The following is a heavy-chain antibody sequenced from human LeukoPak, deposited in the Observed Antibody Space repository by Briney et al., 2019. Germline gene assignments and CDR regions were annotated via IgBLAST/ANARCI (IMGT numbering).Heavy chain of an antibody. V-gene: IGHV4-59*01. J-gene: IGHJ4*02. CDR3: ARLVPGNYDILTGDPKVVFDF. D-gene: IGHD3-9*01. Sequence: SETLSLTCTVSGGSISSFFWSWIRQPPGKGLEWIGYVHSSGSTKYNPSLRSRLIISVDMSKNRFSLNLRSVSDADTAVYYCARLVPGNYDILTGDPKVVFDFWGQGALVTVSS. CDR1: GGSISSFF. CDR2: VHSSGST.